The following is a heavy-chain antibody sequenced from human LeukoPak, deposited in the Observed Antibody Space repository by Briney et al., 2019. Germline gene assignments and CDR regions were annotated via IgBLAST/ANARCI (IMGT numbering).Heavy chain of an antibody. Sequence: GGSLRLSCAASGFTFSSYGMHWVRQAPGKGLEWVAFIRYDGSNKYYADSMKGRFTISRDNSKNTLYLQMNSLRAEDTAVYYCAKDRGHYYGSGSSPPYFDYWGQGTLVTVSS. J-gene: IGHJ4*02. V-gene: IGHV3-30*02. CDR1: GFTFSSYG. D-gene: IGHD3-10*01. CDR3: AKDRGHYYGSGSSPPYFDY. CDR2: IRYDGSNK.